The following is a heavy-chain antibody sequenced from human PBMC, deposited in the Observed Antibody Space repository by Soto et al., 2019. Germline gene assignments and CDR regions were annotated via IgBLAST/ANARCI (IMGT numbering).Heavy chain of an antibody. J-gene: IGHJ3*02. D-gene: IGHD3-22*01. CDR3: AREGGSYDSGGYLIRDAFEI. Sequence: TLSRTCSLAGGSISRIASYWTWIRQHPGKGLAWIGNIYFRGNTYYSPSLDSRLTISVDTSKNQFSLKLTSVTAAATAVYYCAREGGSYDSGGYLIRDAFEIWGRGTMVTVS. CDR1: GGSISRIASY. V-gene: IGHV4-31*03. CDR2: IYFRGNT.